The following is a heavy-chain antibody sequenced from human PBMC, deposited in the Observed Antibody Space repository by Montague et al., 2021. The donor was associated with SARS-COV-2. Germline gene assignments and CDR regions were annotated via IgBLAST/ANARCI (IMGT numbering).Heavy chain of an antibody. J-gene: IGHJ4*02. Sequence: SETLSLTCTVSGASISSRSYYWGWIRQPPGKGLEWIGFKYYSGSTYYNPTLKSRVTISVDTSENQFSLKLSSVTAADTAVYYCATLPSRITIFGVVQGYYFDDWGQGTLVTVSS. CDR2: KYYSGST. D-gene: IGHD3-3*01. V-gene: IGHV4-39*01. CDR3: ATLPSRITIFGVVQGYYFDD. CDR1: GASISSRSYY.